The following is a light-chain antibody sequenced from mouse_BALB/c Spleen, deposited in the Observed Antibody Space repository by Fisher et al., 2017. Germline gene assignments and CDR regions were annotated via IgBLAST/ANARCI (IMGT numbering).Light chain of an antibody. CDR1: SSVSY. J-gene: IGKJ2*01. CDR2: DTS. Sequence: IVITQSTAIMSASPGEKVTMTCTASSSVSYMYWYQQKPGSSPRLLIYDTSNLASGVPARFSGSGSGTSYSLTISRMEAEDAATYYCQQWSSYPYTFGGGTKLEIK. CDR3: QQWSSYPYT. V-gene: IGKV4-55*01.